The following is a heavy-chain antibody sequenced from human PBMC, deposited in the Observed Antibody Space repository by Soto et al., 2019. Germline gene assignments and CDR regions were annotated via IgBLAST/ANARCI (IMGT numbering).Heavy chain of an antibody. V-gene: IGHV3-23*01. Sequence: PGGSLRLSCAASGFTFSSYAMSWVRQAPGKGLEWVSAISGSGGSTYCADSVKGRFTISRDNSKNTLYLQMNSLRAEDTAVYYCAKGPFLTRAYYYYMDVWGKGTTVTVSS. CDR3: AKGPFLTRAYYYYMDV. CDR1: GFTFSSYA. D-gene: IGHD3-9*01. CDR2: ISGSGGST. J-gene: IGHJ6*03.